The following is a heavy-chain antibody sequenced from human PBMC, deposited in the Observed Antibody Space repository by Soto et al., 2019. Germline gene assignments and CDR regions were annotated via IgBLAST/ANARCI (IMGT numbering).Heavy chain of an antibody. D-gene: IGHD6-13*01. CDR3: ATVVIIAAISSLFHRHYYWFDF. CDR2: FDPEDGET. V-gene: IGHV1-24*01. Sequence: GASVKVSCKVSGYSLTELSMHWVRQAPGKGLEWMGGFDPEDGETIYAQKFQGRVTMTEDTSTDTAYMELSSLRSEDTAVYYCATVVIIAAISSLFHRHYYWFDFWGKGTMVNVSS. CDR1: GYSLTELS. J-gene: IGHJ6*04.